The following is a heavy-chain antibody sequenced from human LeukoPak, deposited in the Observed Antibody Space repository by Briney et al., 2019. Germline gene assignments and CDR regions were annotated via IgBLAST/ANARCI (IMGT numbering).Heavy chain of an antibody. V-gene: IGHV1-24*01. J-gene: IGHJ4*02. CDR2: FDPEDGET. CDR1: GYTLTELS. D-gene: IGHD6-19*01. Sequence: ASVKVSCKVSGYTLTELSMHWVRQAPGKGLEWMGGFDPEDGETIYAQKFQGRVTMTEDTSTDTAYMELSSLRSEDTAVYYCATDPIAVAGRDYWGQGTLVTVSS. CDR3: ATDPIAVAGRDY.